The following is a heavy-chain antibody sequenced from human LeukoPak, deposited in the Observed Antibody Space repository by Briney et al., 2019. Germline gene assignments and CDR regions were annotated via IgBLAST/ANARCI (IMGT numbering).Heavy chain of an antibody. CDR2: IYSGGTT. Sequence: GGSLRLFCAASGFTFSSYAMSWVRQAPGKGLEWVSIIYSGGTTYYAESVKGRFTISRDNSKNTVYLQMNSLRAEDTAVYYCARDIGTVSTAWDSWGQGTLVTVSS. CDR3: ARDIGTVSTAWDS. D-gene: IGHD4-11*01. J-gene: IGHJ4*02. V-gene: IGHV3-53*01. CDR1: GFTFSSYA.